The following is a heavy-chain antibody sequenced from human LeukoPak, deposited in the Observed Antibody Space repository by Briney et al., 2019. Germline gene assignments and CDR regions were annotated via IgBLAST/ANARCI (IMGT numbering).Heavy chain of an antibody. CDR2: FDPEDGEA. V-gene: IGHV1-24*01. D-gene: IGHD6-13*01. CDR1: RYSLREVS. CDR3: ATDIQQLVLFAY. J-gene: IGHJ4*02. Sequence: RAAPKVSCKHSRYSLREVSMHWLPQAPGHGLAWMGSFDPEDGEAIYAQRFQGRVTMTEDTSTNTAYTEVNRLRSEDTAVYYCATDIQQLVLFAYWGQGTLVTVSS.